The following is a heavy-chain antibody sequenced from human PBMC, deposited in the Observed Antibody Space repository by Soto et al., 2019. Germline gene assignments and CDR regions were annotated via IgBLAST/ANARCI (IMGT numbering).Heavy chain of an antibody. CDR2: IKSKTDGGTT. CDR1: GFTFSNAW. J-gene: IGHJ4*02. Sequence: EVQLVESGGGLVKPGGSLRVSCAASGFTFSNAWMSWVLQAPGKGLEWVGRIKSKTDGGTTDYAAPVKGRFTISRDDSKNTLYLQMNSLKTEDTAVYYCTALEIVATAKGYWGQGTLVTVSS. D-gene: IGHD5-12*01. CDR3: TALEIVATAKGY. V-gene: IGHV3-15*01.